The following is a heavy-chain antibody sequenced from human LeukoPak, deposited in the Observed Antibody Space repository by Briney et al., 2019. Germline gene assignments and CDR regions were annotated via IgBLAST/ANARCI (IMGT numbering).Heavy chain of an antibody. CDR2: IFDSGST. CDR3: ARHWKGDYGNYERPLDC. D-gene: IGHD4-11*01. Sequence: PSETLSLTCTVSGGSITSGTYYWGWIRQPPGKGLERIGSIFDSGSTYYNRSLKSRVTIGIDTPNNQFSLRLSSVTAADAAVYYCARHWKGDYGNYERPLDCWGQGTLVTVSS. J-gene: IGHJ4*02. CDR1: GGSITSGTYY. V-gene: IGHV4-39*01.